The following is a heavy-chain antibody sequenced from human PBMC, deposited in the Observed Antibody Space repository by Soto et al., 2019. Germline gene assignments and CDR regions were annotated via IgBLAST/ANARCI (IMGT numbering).Heavy chain of an antibody. V-gene: IGHV1-69*19. J-gene: IGHJ4*02. CDR2: ISPMFGAA. CDR1: GGTFNTYA. CDR3: AREVQVHTPAFVY. D-gene: IGHD3-10*01. Sequence: QVQLVQSGAEMKKPGSSVKVSCQSSGGTFNTYAMNWVRQAPGQGPEWMGDISPMFGAANYAPKFQGRVTITADESTVTSYMQLSSLTSEDTARYFCAREVQVHTPAFVYWGQGTLVTVSS.